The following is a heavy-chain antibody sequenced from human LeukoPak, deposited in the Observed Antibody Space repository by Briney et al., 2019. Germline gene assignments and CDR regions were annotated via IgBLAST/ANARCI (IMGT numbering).Heavy chain of an antibody. J-gene: IGHJ4*02. CDR2: INHSGST. V-gene: IGHV4-34*01. Sequence: SETLSLTCAVSGGSFSGYYWSWIRQPPGTGLEWIGEINHSGSTNYNPFLKRRVTISLDTSKSQFSLKVRYVAAADTAVYYCARGVNDSWTGEKYWGQGTLVTVSS. D-gene: IGHD3-3*01. CDR3: ARGVNDSWTGEKY. CDR1: GGSFSGYY.